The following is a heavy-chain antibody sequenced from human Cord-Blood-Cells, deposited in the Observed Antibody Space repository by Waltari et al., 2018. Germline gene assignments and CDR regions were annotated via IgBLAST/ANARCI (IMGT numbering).Heavy chain of an antibody. V-gene: IGHV1-69*06. D-gene: IGHD2-21*01. J-gene: IGHJ4*02. CDR1: GGTFSSYA. CDR3: ARVAPCTQGDCYYFDY. CDR2: IIPIFGTA. Sequence: QVQLVQSGAAVKKPGSSVKVSCKASGGTFSSYAINWVRQAPGKGLEWMGGIIPIFGTANYAQKFQGRVTITADKSTSTADMELSSPRSEDTAVYYCARVAPCTQGDCYYFDYWGQGTLVTVSS.